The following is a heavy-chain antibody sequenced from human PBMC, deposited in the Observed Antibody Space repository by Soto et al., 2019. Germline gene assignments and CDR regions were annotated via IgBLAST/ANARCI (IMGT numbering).Heavy chain of an antibody. V-gene: IGHV3-11*01. CDR1: GFTFSDYY. Sequence: GGSLRLSCAASGFTFSDYYMSWIRQAPGKGLEWVSYISSSGSTIYYADSVKGRFTISRDNAKNSLYLQMNSLRAEDTAVYYCASCSGYYTDDDFDIWGQGTMVTVSS. CDR3: ASCSGYYTDDDFDI. CDR2: ISSSGSTI. D-gene: IGHD3-3*01. J-gene: IGHJ3*02.